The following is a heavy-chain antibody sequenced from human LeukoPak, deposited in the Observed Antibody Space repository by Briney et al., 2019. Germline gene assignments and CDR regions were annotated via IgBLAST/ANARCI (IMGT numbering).Heavy chain of an antibody. CDR2: FDVIDSET. D-gene: IGHD5-18*01. CDR1: GSSLSELS. CDR3: AAGRPYSLLDY. Sequence: GASVKVSCTVSGSSLSELSLYWVRQAPGKGLEWMGGFDVIDSETFYAQKFQGRVTMTEDSSTDTAYMELRSLTSDDTALCYCAAGRPYSLLDYWGQGTLVTVSS. J-gene: IGHJ4*02. V-gene: IGHV1-24*01.